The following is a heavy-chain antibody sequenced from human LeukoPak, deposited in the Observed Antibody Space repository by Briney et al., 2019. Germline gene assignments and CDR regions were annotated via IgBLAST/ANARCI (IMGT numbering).Heavy chain of an antibody. CDR1: GFTFSDYY. CDR2: ISSSGSTI. Sequence: GGSLRLSCAASGFTFSDYYMSWIRQAPGKGLEWVSYISSSGSTIYYADSVKGRFPISRDNAKNSLYLQMNSLRAEDTAVYYCARDQGPIVVVPAARPYYYGMDVWGQGTTVTVSS. J-gene: IGHJ6*02. CDR3: ARDQGPIVVVPAARPYYYGMDV. V-gene: IGHV3-11*01. D-gene: IGHD2-2*02.